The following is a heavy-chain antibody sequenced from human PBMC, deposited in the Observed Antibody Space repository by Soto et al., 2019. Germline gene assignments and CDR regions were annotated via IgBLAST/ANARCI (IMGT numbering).Heavy chain of an antibody. CDR1: GGTFSSYA. CDR2: IIPIFGTA. Sequence: GASVKVSCKASGGTFSSYAISWVRQAPGQGLEWMGGIIPIFGTANYAQKFQGRVTVTADESTSTAYMELSSLRSEDTAVYYCARGSDYYDSSGYYSGYYYYGMDVWGQGTTVTVSS. CDR3: ARGSDYYDSSGYYSGYYYYGMDV. V-gene: IGHV1-69*13. J-gene: IGHJ6*02. D-gene: IGHD3-22*01.